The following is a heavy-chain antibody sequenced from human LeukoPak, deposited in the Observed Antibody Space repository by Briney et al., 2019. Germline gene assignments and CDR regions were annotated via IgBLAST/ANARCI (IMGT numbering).Heavy chain of an antibody. CDR2: INPNSGGT. J-gene: IGHJ4*02. V-gene: IGHV1-2*02. Sequence: GASVKVSCKASGYTFTGYYMHWVRQAPGQGLEWMGRINPNSGGTNYAQKFQGRVTMTRDTSISTAYMELSRLRSDDTAVYYCANHITGIIPFYFDYWGQGTLVTVSS. CDR1: GYTFTGYY. CDR3: ANHITGIIPFYFDY. D-gene: IGHD1-20*01.